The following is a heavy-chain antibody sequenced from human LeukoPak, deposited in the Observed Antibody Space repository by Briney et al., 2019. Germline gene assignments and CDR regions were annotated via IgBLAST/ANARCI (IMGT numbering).Heavy chain of an antibody. CDR3: AGPPSDYYGSGSYFFDY. V-gene: IGHV3-30*04. CDR1: GFTFSSYA. J-gene: IGHJ4*02. CDR2: ISYDGSNK. D-gene: IGHD3-10*01. Sequence: GGSLRLSCAASGFTFSSYAMHWVRQAPGKGLEWVAVISYDGSNKYYADSVKGRFTISRDNSKNTLYLQMNSLRAEDTAVYYCAGPPSDYYGSGSYFFDYWGQGTLVTVSS.